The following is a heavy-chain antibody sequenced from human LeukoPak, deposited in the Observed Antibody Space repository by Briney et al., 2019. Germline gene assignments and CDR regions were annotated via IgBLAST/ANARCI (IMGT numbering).Heavy chain of an antibody. CDR2: TYYRSKWYN. J-gene: IGHJ4*02. CDR1: GDSVSSNSAA. CDR3: AREEREYDILTGYYPY. V-gene: IGHV6-1*01. Sequence: SQTLSLTCAISGDSVSSNSAAWNWIRQSPSRGLEWLGRTYYRSKWYNDYAVSVKSRITINPDTSKNQFSLQLNSVTPEDTAVYYGAREEREYDILTGYYPYWGQGTLVTVSS. D-gene: IGHD3-9*01.